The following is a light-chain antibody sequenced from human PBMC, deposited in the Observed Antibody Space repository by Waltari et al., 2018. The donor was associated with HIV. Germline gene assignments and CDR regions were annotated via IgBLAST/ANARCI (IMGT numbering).Light chain of an antibody. Sequence: QSALTQPASVSGSPGRSITISCTGSSSDVGGYNYLSWYQQHPGKAPRLMIYDVSNRRSGVSERFPGSKSGDTASLTISGLQAEDEADYYCESYTRTSGWVFGGGTRLTVL. CDR1: SSDVGGYNY. CDR3: ESYTRTSGWV. V-gene: IGLV2-14*03. J-gene: IGLJ3*02. CDR2: DVS.